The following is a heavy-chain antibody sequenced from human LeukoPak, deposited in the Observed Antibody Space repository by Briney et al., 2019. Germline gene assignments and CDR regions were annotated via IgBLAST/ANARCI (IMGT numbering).Heavy chain of an antibody. CDR3: AKPSVLGSCNNGICYYVDY. V-gene: IGHV3-21*01. J-gene: IGHJ4*02. Sequence: GGSLRLSCAASGFIFSSHSMNWVRQAPGKGLEWVSSISSSSSYIYYADSVKGRFTISRDNAKNSLYLQMNSLRAEDTAVYYCAKPSVLGSCNNGICYYVDYWGQGTLVTVSS. D-gene: IGHD2-8*01. CDR1: GFIFSSHS. CDR2: ISSSSSYI.